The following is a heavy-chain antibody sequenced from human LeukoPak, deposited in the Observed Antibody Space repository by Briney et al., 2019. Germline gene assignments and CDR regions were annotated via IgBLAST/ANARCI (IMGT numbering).Heavy chain of an antibody. CDR3: ARDQDGYLHYFDY. Sequence: GGSLRLSCAASGFTFSSYSMNWVRQAPGKGLEWVSSISSSSSSYIYSADSVKGRFTISRDNAKNSLYLQMNSLRVEDTAVYYCARDQDGYLHYFDYWGQGTLVTVSS. V-gene: IGHV3-21*01. CDR1: GFTFSSYS. J-gene: IGHJ4*02. D-gene: IGHD5-24*01. CDR2: ISSSSSSYI.